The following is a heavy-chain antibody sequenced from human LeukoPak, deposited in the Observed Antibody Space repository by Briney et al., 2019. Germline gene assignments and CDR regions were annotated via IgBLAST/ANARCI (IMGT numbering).Heavy chain of an antibody. J-gene: IGHJ3*02. D-gene: IGHD3-22*01. Sequence: ASVKVSCKAPGYTFTGYYIQWVRQVPGQGLEWMGWINPNSGGTNYAQKFQGRVTMTRDTSISTAYMELSSLRSEDTAVYYCARVSYNYYDSSGYHPAGAFDIWGQGTMVTVSS. CDR2: INPNSGGT. V-gene: IGHV1-2*02. CDR3: ARVSYNYYDSSGYHPAGAFDI. CDR1: GYTFTGYY.